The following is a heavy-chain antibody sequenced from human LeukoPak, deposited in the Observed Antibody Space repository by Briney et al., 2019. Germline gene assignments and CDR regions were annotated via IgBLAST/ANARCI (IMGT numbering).Heavy chain of an antibody. J-gene: IGHJ4*02. V-gene: IGHV1-8*01. Sequence: ASVKVSCKASGYTFTSYDINWVRQATGQGLEWMGWMNPNSGNTGYAQKFQGRVTMTTDTSTSTAYMELRSLRSDDTAVYYCAREIQLASDYWGQGTLVTVSS. CDR1: GYTFTSYD. CDR3: AREIQLASDY. D-gene: IGHD6-6*01. CDR2: MNPNSGNT.